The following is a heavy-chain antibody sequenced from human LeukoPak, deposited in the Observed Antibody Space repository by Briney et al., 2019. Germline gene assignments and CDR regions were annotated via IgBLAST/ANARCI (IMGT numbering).Heavy chain of an antibody. CDR1: GFTFSSYA. J-gene: IGHJ4*02. CDR3: AKEAAVVGYCSSTSCYTDY. Sequence: GGSLRLSRAASGFTFSSYAMSWVRQAPGKGLEWVSAISGSGGSTYYADSVKGRFTISRDNSKNTLYLQMNSLRAEDTAVYYCAKEAAVVGYCSSTSCYTDYWGQGTLVTVSS. D-gene: IGHD2-2*02. V-gene: IGHV3-23*01. CDR2: ISGSGGST.